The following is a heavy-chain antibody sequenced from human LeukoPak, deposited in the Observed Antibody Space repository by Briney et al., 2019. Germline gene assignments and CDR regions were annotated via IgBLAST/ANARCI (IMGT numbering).Heavy chain of an antibody. Sequence: SETLSLTCAVYGGSFSGYYWSWIRQPPGKGLEWIGEINHSGSTNYNPSLKSRVTISVDTSKNQSSLKLSSVTAADTAVYYCARGTMVRGDWYFDLWGRGTLVTVSS. CDR3: ARGTMVRGDWYFDL. CDR1: GGSFSGYY. CDR2: INHSGST. D-gene: IGHD3-10*01. J-gene: IGHJ2*01. V-gene: IGHV4-34*01.